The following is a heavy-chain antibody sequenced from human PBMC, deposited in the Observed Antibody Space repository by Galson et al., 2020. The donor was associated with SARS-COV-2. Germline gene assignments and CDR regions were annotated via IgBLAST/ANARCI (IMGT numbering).Heavy chain of an antibody. CDR2: VSNTGGST. Sequence: GESLKISCAASGFTFTNYAMSWVRQAPGKGLEWVSTVSNTGGSTYYADSVKGRFTISRDNSKNTLDLQMNSLRAEDTAVYYCAKVGDADNLDYYGMDVWGQGTTVTVSS. CDR1: GFTFTNYA. V-gene: IGHV3-23*01. J-gene: IGHJ6*02. CDR3: AKVGDADNLDYYGMDV.